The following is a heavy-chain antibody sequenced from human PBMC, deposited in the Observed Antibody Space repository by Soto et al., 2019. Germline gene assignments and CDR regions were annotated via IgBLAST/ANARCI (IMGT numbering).Heavy chain of an antibody. CDR2: IYPRDSDT. CDR1: GYDFSTYW. CDR3: ARGVNWGSTYFDY. D-gene: IGHD7-27*01. V-gene: IGHV5-51*01. J-gene: IGHJ4*02. Sequence: GESLKISCKGSGYDFSTYWIAWVRQKPGQGLEWMGIIYPRDSDTRYSPSFQGQATISADESISTAYLQWNSLKASDTAIYYCARGVNWGSTYFDYWGQGTLVTVSS.